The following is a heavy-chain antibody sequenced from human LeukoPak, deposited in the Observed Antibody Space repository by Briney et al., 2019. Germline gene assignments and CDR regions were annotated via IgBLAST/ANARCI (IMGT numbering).Heavy chain of an antibody. CDR1: GYSFTSYW. D-gene: IGHD2-2*01. V-gene: IGHV5-51*01. CDR2: IYAGDSDT. J-gene: IGHJ6*02. Sequence: GESLQISCKGSGYSFTSYWIGWVRQMPGKGLEWMGIIYAGDSDTRYSPSFQGQVTISVDKSISTAYLQWSSLQASDTAMYYCARAIGTSQFYFYYGMDGWGQGTTVTVSS. CDR3: ARAIGTSQFYFYYGMDG.